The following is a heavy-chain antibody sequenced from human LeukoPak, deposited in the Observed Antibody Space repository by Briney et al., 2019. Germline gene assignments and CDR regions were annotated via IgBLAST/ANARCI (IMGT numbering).Heavy chain of an antibody. CDR1: GFAFNTYW. V-gene: IGHV3-74*01. Sequence: GGSLRLFCAAPGFAFNTYWMHWVRQAPGKGLVWVSRIKSDGSDTTYTDSVKGRFTISRDNAKNTLYLRMNSLSAEDTAMYFCARDRGYTFDYWGQGTLVTVSS. CDR2: IKSDGSDT. CDR3: ARDRGYTFDY. J-gene: IGHJ4*02. D-gene: IGHD3-22*01.